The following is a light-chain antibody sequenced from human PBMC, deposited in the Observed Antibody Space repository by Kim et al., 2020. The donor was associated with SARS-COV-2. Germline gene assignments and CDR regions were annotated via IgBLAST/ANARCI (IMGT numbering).Light chain of an antibody. Sequence: SPGERATLSCRASQSVSSSYLAWYQQKTGQAPRLLSYGASSRATGIPDRFSGSGSGTDFTLNISRLEPEDFAVYYCQQYGSSPWTFGQGTKVDIK. CDR1: QSVSSSY. V-gene: IGKV3-20*01. CDR3: QQYGSSPWT. J-gene: IGKJ1*01. CDR2: GAS.